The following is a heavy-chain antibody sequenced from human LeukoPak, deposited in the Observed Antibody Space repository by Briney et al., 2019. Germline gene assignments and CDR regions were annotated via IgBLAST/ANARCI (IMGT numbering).Heavy chain of an antibody. D-gene: IGHD1-26*01. V-gene: IGHV3-30*01. J-gene: IGHJ4*02. CDR2: ISYDGSNK. Sequence: HPGGSLRLSCAASGFTFSSYAMHWVRQAPGKGLEWVAVISYDGSNKYYADSVKGRFTISRDNSKNTLYLQMNSLRAEDTAVYYCARVAEGATPAFDYWGQGTLVTVSS. CDR3: ARVAEGATPAFDY. CDR1: GFTFSSYA.